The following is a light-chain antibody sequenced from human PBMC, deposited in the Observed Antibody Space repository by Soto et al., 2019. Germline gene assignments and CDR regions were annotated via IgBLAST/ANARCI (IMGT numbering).Light chain of an antibody. CDR2: DAS. CDR1: QSISSW. J-gene: IGKJ1*01. Sequence: DIQMTQSPSTLSASVGVRVTITCRAGQSISSWLAWYQQKPGKAPKLLIYDASSLESGVPSRFSGSGSGTEFTLTISSLQPDDFATYYCQHYNTYPFTFGQGTKVEIK. V-gene: IGKV1-5*01. CDR3: QHYNTYPFT.